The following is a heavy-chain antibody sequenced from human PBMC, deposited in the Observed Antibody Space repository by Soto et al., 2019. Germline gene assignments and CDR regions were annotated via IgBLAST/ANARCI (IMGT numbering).Heavy chain of an antibody. V-gene: IGHV6-1*01. Sequence: PSQTLSLTCVISGDIVSSNSAAWNWIRQSPSRGLEWLGRTYYRSKWYNDYAVSVKSRITINPDTSKNQFSLQLNSVTPEDTAVYYCARNYDFWSGYPCGMDVWGQGTTVTIS. J-gene: IGHJ6*02. CDR3: ARNYDFWSGYPCGMDV. D-gene: IGHD3-3*01. CDR2: TYYRSKWYN. CDR1: GDIVSSNSAA.